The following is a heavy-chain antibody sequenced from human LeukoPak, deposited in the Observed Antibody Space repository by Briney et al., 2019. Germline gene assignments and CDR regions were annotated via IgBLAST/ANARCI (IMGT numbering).Heavy chain of an antibody. CDR2: IRYDGSNK. J-gene: IGHJ4*02. D-gene: IGHD6-6*01. V-gene: IGHV3-30*02. CDR1: GFTFSSYW. CDR3: AKDFQSSSKDPYYFDY. Sequence: PGGSLRLSCAASGFTFSSYWMSWVRQAPGKGLEWVAFIRYDGSNKYYADSVKGRFTISRDNSKNTLYLQMNSLRAEDTAVYYCAKDFQSSSKDPYYFDYWGQGTLVTVSS.